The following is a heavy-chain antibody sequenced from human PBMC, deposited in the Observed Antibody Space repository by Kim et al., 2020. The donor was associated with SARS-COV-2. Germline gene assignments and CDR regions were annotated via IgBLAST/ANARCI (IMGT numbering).Heavy chain of an antibody. D-gene: IGHD3-10*01. V-gene: IGHV3-23*01. J-gene: IGHJ4*02. CDR2: LCGRISDA. Sequence: GGSLRLSCAASGFAFGDYAMSWVRRAPGKGLEWVSALCGRISDAKYTDSVRGRFTISRDNPKNTVFLQMDSLRVDDPAVYYCAKDLLYVPGRGYFDSWGQGVVVTVSS. CDR3: AKDLLYVPGRGYFDS. CDR1: GFAFGDYA.